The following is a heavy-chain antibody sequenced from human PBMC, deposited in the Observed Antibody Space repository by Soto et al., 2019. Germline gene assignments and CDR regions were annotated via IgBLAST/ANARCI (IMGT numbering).Heavy chain of an antibody. CDR2: IYYSGST. Sequence: QVQLQESGPGLVKPSETLSLTCTVSGGSVSSGRYYWSWIRQPPGKGLEWIGYIYYSGSTKYNPSLKSRVTISVDTSKNQFSLNLSSMTAADTAVYYCARSGSDSGWLGGQGTLVTVSS. J-gene: IGHJ4*02. V-gene: IGHV4-61*01. CDR1: GGSVSSGRYY. D-gene: IGHD6-19*01. CDR3: ARSGSDSGWL.